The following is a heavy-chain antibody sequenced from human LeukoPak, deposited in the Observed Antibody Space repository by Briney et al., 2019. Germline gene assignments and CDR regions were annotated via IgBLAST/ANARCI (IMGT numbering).Heavy chain of an antibody. V-gene: IGHV1-2*02. CDR3: ARTEYSSGWYAFWDY. CDR1: GYTFTGYY. Sequence: ASVKVSCKASGYTFTGYYMHWVRQAPGQGLEWMGWINPNSGGTNYAQKFQGRVTMARDTSISTAYMELSRLRSDDTAVYYCARTEYSSGWYAFWDYWGQGTLVTVSS. D-gene: IGHD6-19*01. J-gene: IGHJ4*02. CDR2: INPNSGGT.